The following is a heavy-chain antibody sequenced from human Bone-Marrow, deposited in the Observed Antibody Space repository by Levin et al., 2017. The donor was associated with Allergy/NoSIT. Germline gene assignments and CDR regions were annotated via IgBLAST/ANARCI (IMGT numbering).Heavy chain of an antibody. J-gene: IGHJ5*02. CDR2: ISGSGGST. CDR3: AKFAYCSSTSCSNRNWFDP. V-gene: IGHV3-23*01. CDR1: GFTFSSYA. Sequence: SGGSLRLSCAASGFTFSSYAMSWVRQAPGKGLEWVSAISGSGGSTYYADSVEGRFTISRDNSKNTLYLQMNSLRAEDTAVYYCAKFAYCSSTSCSNRNWFDPWGQGTLVTVSS. D-gene: IGHD2-2*01.